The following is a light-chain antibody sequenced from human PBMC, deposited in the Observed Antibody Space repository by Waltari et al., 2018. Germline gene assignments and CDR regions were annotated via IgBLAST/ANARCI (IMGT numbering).Light chain of an antibody. Sequence: QSALTQPRSVSGSPGPPVTISCTGTSSDVGGYNHVSWYQPHPGKAPKLMIYYVSKRPSGVPDRFSGSKSGNTASLTISGLQAEDEADYYCCSYAGSYTYVVFGGGTKLTVL. V-gene: IGLV2-11*01. CDR3: CSYAGSYTYVV. CDR1: SSDVGGYNH. CDR2: YVS. J-gene: IGLJ2*01.